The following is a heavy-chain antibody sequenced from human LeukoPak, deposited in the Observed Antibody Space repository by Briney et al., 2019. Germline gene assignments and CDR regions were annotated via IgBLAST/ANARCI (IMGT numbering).Heavy chain of an antibody. CDR2: IYYSGST. Sequence: SETLSLTCTVSGGSISSYYWSWIRQPPGKGLEWIGNIYYSGSTNYNPSLKSRVTISVDTSKNQFSLKLSSVTAADTAVYYCARDGSSGFDYWGQGTLVTVSS. J-gene: IGHJ4*02. V-gene: IGHV4-59*01. CDR1: GGSISSYY. D-gene: IGHD3-10*01. CDR3: ARDGSSGFDY.